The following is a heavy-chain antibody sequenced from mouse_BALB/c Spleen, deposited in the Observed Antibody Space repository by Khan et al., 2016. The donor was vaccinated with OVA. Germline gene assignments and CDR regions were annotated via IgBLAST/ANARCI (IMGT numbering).Heavy chain of an antibody. J-gene: IGHJ2*01. V-gene: IGHV1-7*01. CDR2: INTTSGYT. CDR1: GYTFTSYW. D-gene: IGHD2-12*01. Sequence: QVQLQQSGAELAKPGASVKMSCKASGYTFTSYWMHWIKQRPGQGMEWIGYINTTSGYTDSNQKFKEQATLTADKSSSTAYLQLRSLTSDDSAVYYCARYRSDYLRQGTALTVSS. CDR3: ARYRSDY.